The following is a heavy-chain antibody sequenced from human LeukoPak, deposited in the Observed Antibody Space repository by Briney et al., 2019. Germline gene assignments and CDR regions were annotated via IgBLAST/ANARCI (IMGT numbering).Heavy chain of an antibody. Sequence: GESLKISCKASGYSFTSYWIGWVRQMPGKGLEWMGIIYPGDSDTRYSPSFQGQVTISADKSINTAYLQWSSLKASDTAMYYCAREGKDGFRIIDCWGQGTLVTVST. CDR2: IYPGDSDT. V-gene: IGHV5-51*01. D-gene: IGHD5-24*01. J-gene: IGHJ4*02. CDR1: GYSFTSYW. CDR3: AREGKDGFRIIDC.